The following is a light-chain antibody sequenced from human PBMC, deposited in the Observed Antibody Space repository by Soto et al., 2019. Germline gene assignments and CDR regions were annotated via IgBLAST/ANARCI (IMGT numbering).Light chain of an antibody. Sequence: EIVLTQSPATLSVSLGDSATLSCRASQSVSLSLAWFQMRPGQPPRLLIYGASTRATDIPARFSGSGSGTDFTLTISCLQSEDFATYYCQQYYSYPRTFGQGAKVDIK. J-gene: IGKJ1*01. V-gene: IGKV3-15*01. CDR2: GAS. CDR3: QQYYSYPRT. CDR1: QSVSLS.